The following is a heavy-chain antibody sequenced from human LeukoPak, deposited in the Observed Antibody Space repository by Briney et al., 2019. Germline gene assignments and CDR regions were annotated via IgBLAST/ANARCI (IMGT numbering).Heavy chain of an antibody. J-gene: IGHJ5*02. CDR3: ARVPIYDFWSGYYGNWFDP. CDR2: INPSGGST. D-gene: IGHD3-3*01. V-gene: IGHV1-46*01. Sequence: ASVKVSCKASGYTFTSYYMHWVRQAPGQGLEWIGIINPSGGSTSYAQKFQGRVTMTRDTSTSTVYMELSSLRSEDTAVYYCARVPIYDFWSGYYGNWFDPWGQGTLVTVSS. CDR1: GYTFTSYY.